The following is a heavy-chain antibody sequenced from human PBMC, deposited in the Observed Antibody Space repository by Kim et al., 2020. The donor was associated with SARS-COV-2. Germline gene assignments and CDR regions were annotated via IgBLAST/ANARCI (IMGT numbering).Heavy chain of an antibody. J-gene: IGHJ3*02. D-gene: IGHD2-21*01. V-gene: IGHV3-30*07. Sequence: SLKGRFTISRDNSKNTLYLQMNSLRAEDTAVYYCARDRRAVVMVPDAFDIWGQGTMVTVSS. CDR3: ARDRRAVVMVPDAFDI.